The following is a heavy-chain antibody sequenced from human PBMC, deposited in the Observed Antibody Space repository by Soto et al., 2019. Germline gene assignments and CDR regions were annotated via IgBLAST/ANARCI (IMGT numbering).Heavy chain of an antibody. D-gene: IGHD6-6*01. CDR2: ISDGGGNT. CDR1: GFTFNNYA. J-gene: IGHJ4*02. Sequence: EVQLLESGGGLVEPGGSLRLSCAASGFTFNNYAMSWVRQAPGKGLEWVSSISDGGGNTYYADSVKGRFTNSRDNYKNVPDLQMSSKRGQDTAVYYCAKQAEYKRPSDYFDCWGQGTLVTVSS. V-gene: IGHV3-23*01. CDR3: AKQAEYKRPSDYFDC.